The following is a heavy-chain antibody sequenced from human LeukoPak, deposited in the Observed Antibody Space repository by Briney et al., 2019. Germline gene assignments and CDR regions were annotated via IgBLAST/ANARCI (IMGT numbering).Heavy chain of an antibody. Sequence: TGGSLRLSCAASGFTFSSYSMNWVRQAPGKGLAWVSYISSSSTIYYADSVKGRFTISRDNAKNSLYLQMNSLRDEDTAVYYCALIAVAGTSSYFDYWGQGTLVTVSS. CDR3: ALIAVAGTSSYFDY. CDR1: GFTFSSYS. V-gene: IGHV3-48*02. J-gene: IGHJ4*02. CDR2: ISSSSTI. D-gene: IGHD6-19*01.